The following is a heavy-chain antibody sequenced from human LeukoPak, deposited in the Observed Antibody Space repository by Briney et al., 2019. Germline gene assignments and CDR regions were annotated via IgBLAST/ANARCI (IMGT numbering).Heavy chain of an antibody. V-gene: IGHV3-23*01. D-gene: IGHD1-14*01. CDR2: ISGSGGST. Sequence: ASVKVSCKASGYTFSSYAMSWVRQAPGKGLEWVSAISGSGGSTFYADSVKGRFTISRDNSKNTLYLQMNSLRAEDTAVYYCATHPKISNQGYWGQGTLVTVSS. CDR3: ATHPKISNQGY. CDR1: GYTFSSYA. J-gene: IGHJ4*02.